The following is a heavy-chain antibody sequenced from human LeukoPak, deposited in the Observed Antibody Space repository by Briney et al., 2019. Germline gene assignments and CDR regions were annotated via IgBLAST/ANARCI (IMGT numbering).Heavy chain of an antibody. CDR2: IYYSGST. CDR1: GGSISSGGYY. CDR3: ARAVSGRFDY. D-gene: IGHD6-19*01. V-gene: IGHV4-31*03. Sequence: SQTLSLTCTVSGGSISSGGYYWSWIRQHPGKGLEWIGYIYYSGSTYYNPSLKSRVTISVDTSKNQFSLRLSSVTAADTAIYYCARAVSGRFDYWGQGTLVTVSS. J-gene: IGHJ4*02.